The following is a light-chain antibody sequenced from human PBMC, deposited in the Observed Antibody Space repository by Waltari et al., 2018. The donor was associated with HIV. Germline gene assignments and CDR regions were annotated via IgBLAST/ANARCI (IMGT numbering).Light chain of an antibody. CDR2: DVN. CDR1: SSDIGDHNY. CDR3: SSFTSSTTL. J-gene: IGLJ2*01. Sequence: ALTQPASVSGSPGQSITISCTGTSSDIGDHNYVSWYQQHPGKAPKLMIYDVNSRPSGVSNRFSGSKSGNTASLTISGLQAEDEAHYYCSSFTSSTTLFGGGTKLTVL. V-gene: IGLV2-14*03.